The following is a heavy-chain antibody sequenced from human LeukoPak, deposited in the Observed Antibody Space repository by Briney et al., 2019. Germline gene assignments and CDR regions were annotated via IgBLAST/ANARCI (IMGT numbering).Heavy chain of an antibody. CDR3: ARYDSRGSASTRFDS. CDR2: IYGTEST. V-gene: IGHV4-38-2*02. J-gene: IGHJ5*01. Sequence: PSETVSLTCTVSGSSISSDNYWGWIRQPPGKHLEWIGRIYGTESTTYNPSLMNRVTISVDTSRNHLSLQLTSATAADTAVYYCARYDSRGSASTRFDSWGQGILVTISS. CDR1: GSSISSDNY. D-gene: IGHD4-23*01.